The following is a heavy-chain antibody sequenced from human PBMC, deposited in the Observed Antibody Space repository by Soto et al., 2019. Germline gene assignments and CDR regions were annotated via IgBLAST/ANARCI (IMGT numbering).Heavy chain of an antibody. D-gene: IGHD1-26*01. J-gene: IGHJ6*02. CDR3: ARDGGSYANSYSMDV. CDR1: GDSVSSNSAA. CDR2: TFYRSKWYY. Sequence: SQTLSLTCAISGDSVSSNSAAWSWIRQSPSIGLEWLGRTFYRSKWYYNYAVSVESRVTISPDTSKNQFSLLLSSVTTEDTAVYYCARDGGSYANSYSMDVWGQGTTVTVSS. V-gene: IGHV6-1*01.